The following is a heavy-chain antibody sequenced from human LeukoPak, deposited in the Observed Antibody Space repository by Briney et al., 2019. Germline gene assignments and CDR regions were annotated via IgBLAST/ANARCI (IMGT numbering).Heavy chain of an antibody. CDR1: GYSISSGYY. D-gene: IGHD3-22*01. Sequence: SETLSLTCTVSGYSISSGYYWGWIRQPPGKGLEWIGSMYHSGSTYYNPSLKSRVTISVDTSKNQFSLKLSSVTAADTAVYYCSYYDSSGYYYVYPNWGQGTLVTVSS. CDR3: SYYDSSGYYYVYPN. CDR2: MYHSGST. V-gene: IGHV4-38-2*02. J-gene: IGHJ4*02.